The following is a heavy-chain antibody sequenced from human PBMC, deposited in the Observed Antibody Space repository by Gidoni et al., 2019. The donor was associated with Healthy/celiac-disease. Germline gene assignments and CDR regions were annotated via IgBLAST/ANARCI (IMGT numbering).Heavy chain of an antibody. CDR3: ARSLNYYDSSGYSPRYYYGMDV. CDR1: GFSLSTSGMC. Sequence: QVTLRESGPALVKPTQTLTLTCTFSGFSLSTSGMCVSWIRQPPGKALEWLARIDWDDDKYYSTSLKTRLTISKDTSKNQVVLTMTNMDPVDTATYYCARSLNYYDSSGYSPRYYYGMDVWGQGTTVTVSS. CDR2: IDWDDDK. D-gene: IGHD3-22*01. J-gene: IGHJ6*02. V-gene: IGHV2-70*15.